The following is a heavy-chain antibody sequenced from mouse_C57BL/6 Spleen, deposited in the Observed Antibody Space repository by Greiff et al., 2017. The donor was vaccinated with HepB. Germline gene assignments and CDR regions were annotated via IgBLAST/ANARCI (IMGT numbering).Heavy chain of an antibody. CDR2: ISDGGSYT. CDR3: ARDDDYFDY. J-gene: IGHJ2*01. Sequence: EVKLVESGGGLVKPGGSLKLSCAASGFTFSSYAMSWVRQTPEKRLEWVATISDGGSYTYYPDNVKGRFTISRDNAKNNLYLQMSHLKSEDTAMYYSARDDDYFDYWGQGTTLTVSS. V-gene: IGHV5-4*01. CDR1: GFTFSSYA.